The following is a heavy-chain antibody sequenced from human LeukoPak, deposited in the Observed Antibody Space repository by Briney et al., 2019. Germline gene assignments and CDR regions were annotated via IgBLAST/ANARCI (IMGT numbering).Heavy chain of an antibody. CDR3: AKDWYNSLNYFDY. CDR1: GFTFSSYS. V-gene: IGHV3-23*01. J-gene: IGHJ4*02. CDR2: ISGGGGST. Sequence: GGSLRLSCAASGFTFSSYSMNWVRQAPGKGLEWVSAISGGGGSTYYADSVKGRFTISRDNSKNTLYLQMNSLRAEDTAVYYCAKDWYNSLNYFDYWGQGSLVTVSS. D-gene: IGHD1-1*01.